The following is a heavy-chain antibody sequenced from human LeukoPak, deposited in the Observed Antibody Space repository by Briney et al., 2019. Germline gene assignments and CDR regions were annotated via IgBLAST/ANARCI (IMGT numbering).Heavy chain of an antibody. V-gene: IGHV1-46*01. Sequence: ASVKVSCKASGYTFSSYYMYWVRQAPGQGLEWMGIISPSGGTTNYAQKFQGRVTVTRDTAINTAYMELTSLRSDDTAVYYCARALLDSGSYSNNWFDPWGQGTLVTVSS. CDR2: ISPSGGTT. J-gene: IGHJ5*02. CDR1: GYTFSSYY. CDR3: ARALLDSGSYSNNWFDP. D-gene: IGHD3-10*01.